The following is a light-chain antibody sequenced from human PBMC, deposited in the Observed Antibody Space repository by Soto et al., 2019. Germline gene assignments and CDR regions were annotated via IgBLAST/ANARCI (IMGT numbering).Light chain of an antibody. Sequence: QSALTQPRSVSGSPGQSVTISCTGTSSDVGGYKYVSWYQHHPGKAPRLMIYDVSKRPSGVPDRFSGSKSGNTASLTISGLQAEDEADYYCQSYDSSLSGYVFGTGTKVTVL. V-gene: IGLV2-11*01. J-gene: IGLJ1*01. CDR1: SSDVGGYKY. CDR2: DVS. CDR3: QSYDSSLSGYV.